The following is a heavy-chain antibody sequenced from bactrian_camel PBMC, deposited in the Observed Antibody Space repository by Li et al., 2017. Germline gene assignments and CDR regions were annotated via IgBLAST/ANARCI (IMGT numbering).Heavy chain of an antibody. CDR2: IDSDGDT. V-gene: IGHV3S26*01. J-gene: IGHJ4*01. Sequence: QVQLVESGGGSVQAGGSLRLSCAAPGYRYDTYCMGWFRQAPGKAREGIAVIDSDGDTAYAESMKDRFTISVDNAKNTLYLQMNSLKPEDTATYYCAADHSIWDRRGVCDYDANFRFWARGPRS. D-gene: IGHD4*01. CDR1: GYRYDTYC.